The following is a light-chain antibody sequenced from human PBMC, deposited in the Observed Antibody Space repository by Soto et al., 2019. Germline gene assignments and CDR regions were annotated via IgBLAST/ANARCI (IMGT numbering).Light chain of an antibody. CDR2: GAS. CDR1: QSVNSRY. CDR3: QQYGNSRWT. V-gene: IGKV3-20*01. J-gene: IGKJ1*01. Sequence: EIVLTQSPGTLSLSPGERATLSCRASQSVNSRYLAWYQQKPGQAPRLLISGASTRATGIPDRFSGSGSGTDSTLPISRLEPEDFTVYYCQQYGNSRWTFGQGTKVDIK.